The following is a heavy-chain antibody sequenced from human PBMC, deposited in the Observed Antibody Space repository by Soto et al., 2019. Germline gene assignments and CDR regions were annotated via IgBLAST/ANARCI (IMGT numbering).Heavy chain of an antibody. CDR2: IYHSGSV. V-gene: IGHV4-4*02. Sequence: SETLSLTCAVSGASVSSRQWWVWVRQAPGNGLEYLGEIYHSGSVNYNPSLKSRMTISIDKSNNHLSLMLTSVTAADTAVYYCARSGLAGPFDHWGQGMLVTVSS. CDR3: ARSGLAGPFDH. D-gene: IGHD6-19*01. CDR1: GASVSSRQW. J-gene: IGHJ4*02.